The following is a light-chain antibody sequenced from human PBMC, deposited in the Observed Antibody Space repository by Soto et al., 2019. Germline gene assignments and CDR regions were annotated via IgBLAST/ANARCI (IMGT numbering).Light chain of an antibody. Sequence: DIHMPPSPSTLSASVVDRVTITYRASQSISSWLAWYQQKPGKDPKLLIYKASSLESGVPSRFSGSGSGTEFTLTISSLQPDDFATYYCQQYNNWPGTFGQGTKVDIK. J-gene: IGKJ1*01. CDR3: QQYNNWPGT. CDR1: QSISSW. V-gene: IGKV1-5*03. CDR2: KAS.